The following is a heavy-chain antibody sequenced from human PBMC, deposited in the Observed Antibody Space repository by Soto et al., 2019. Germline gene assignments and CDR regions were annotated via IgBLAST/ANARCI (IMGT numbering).Heavy chain of an antibody. J-gene: IGHJ4*02. CDR1: SGSISSSNW. CDR2: IYHSGST. V-gene: IGHV4-4*02. D-gene: IGHD2-21*02. Sequence: SETLSLTCAVSSGSISSSNWWSWVRQPPGKGLEWIGEIYHSGSTNYNPSLKSRVSISLDKFKNQFSLKLTSVTAADTAVYHCARDPVGDPYGYFAYWGQGTPVTVSS. CDR3: ARDPVGDPYGYFAY.